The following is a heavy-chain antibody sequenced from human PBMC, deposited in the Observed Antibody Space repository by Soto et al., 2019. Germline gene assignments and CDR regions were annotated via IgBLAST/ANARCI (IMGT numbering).Heavy chain of an antibody. CDR2: ISTSGSPI. D-gene: IGHD3-3*01. CDR1: GFTFSNYE. J-gene: IGHJ4*02. V-gene: IGHV3-48*03. Sequence: DVELLESGGGLVQPGGSLRLSCAASGFTFSNYEMNWVRQAPGKGLEWLAYISTSGSPIYYADSVKGRFTISRDDAKNSLYLQMNNLRAEDTAVYYCARESLRFLEWSFDYWGQGTLVTVSS. CDR3: ARESLRFLEWSFDY.